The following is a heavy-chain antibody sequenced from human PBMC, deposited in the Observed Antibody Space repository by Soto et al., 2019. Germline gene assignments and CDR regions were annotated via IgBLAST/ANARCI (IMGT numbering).Heavy chain of an antibody. CDR3: ARRLAEVGTFDF. Sequence: EVQLVESGGGLVQPGGSLRLSCAASGFTFSRYWMHWVRQAPWKGLVWVSRINGDGSSVNYADSARGRFTISRDNAKNTLYLQMNTLRAVDKAVYYCARRLAEVGTFDFWGQGTLVTVSS. V-gene: IGHV3-74*01. CDR1: GFTFSRYW. J-gene: IGHJ4*02. D-gene: IGHD6-13*01. CDR2: INGDGSSV.